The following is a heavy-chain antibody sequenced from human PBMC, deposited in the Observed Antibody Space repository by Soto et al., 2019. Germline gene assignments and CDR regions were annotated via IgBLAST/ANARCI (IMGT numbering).Heavy chain of an antibody. CDR1: GFRFSSYG. D-gene: IGHD4-17*01. CDR2: ISDDGRNT. V-gene: IGHV3-30*18. CDR3: AKDPRGNGDVTHYYNGMDV. Sequence: ESGGGVVQPGRSLRLSCEVSGFRFSSYGVHWVRQAPGKGLEWVALISDDGRNTFYPDSVKGRFSISRDNSKNTVYLQMNSLRAEDTAVYYCAKDPRGNGDVTHYYNGMDVWGQGTTVTVSS. J-gene: IGHJ6*02.